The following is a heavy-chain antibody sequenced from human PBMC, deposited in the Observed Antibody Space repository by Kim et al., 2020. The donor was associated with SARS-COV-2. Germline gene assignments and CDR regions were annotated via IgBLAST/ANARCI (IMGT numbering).Heavy chain of an antibody. V-gene: IGHV3-23*01. D-gene: IGHD3-16*02. J-gene: IGHJ4*02. Sequence: YADPVKGRFTISRDNSKNTLYLQMTSLRAEDTAVYYCAKVSSPSRHFDYWGQGTLVTVSS. CDR3: AKVSSPSRHFDY.